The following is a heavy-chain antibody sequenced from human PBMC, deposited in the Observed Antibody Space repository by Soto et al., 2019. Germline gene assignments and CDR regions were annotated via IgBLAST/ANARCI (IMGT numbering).Heavy chain of an antibody. CDR3: ARDGFCTSTTCRIGNWFDP. CDR2: INHRGST. D-gene: IGHD2-2*03. V-gene: IGHV4-34*01. Sequence: SETLSLTCAVSGGSFSGYYWTWIRRPPGKGLEWIGNINHRGSTNYNPSLESRVTISVDTSKNQFSLKLSPVTAADTAVYYCARDGFCTSTTCRIGNWFDPWGQGTLVTVSS. J-gene: IGHJ5*02. CDR1: GGSFSGYY.